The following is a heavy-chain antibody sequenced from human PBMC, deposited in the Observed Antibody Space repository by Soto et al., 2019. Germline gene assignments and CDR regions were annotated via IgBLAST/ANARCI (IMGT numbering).Heavy chain of an antibody. CDR1: GFTFKAYW. Sequence: GGSLKISSEFSGFTFKAYWMSWVLQAPGKGLEWLANMNEDANTKYYVDSVKGRSTILGDSAGNSLLLKMASLRAEDTAVYFCAAYNTSRHAAFDIWGRGTLVTVSS. V-gene: IGHV3-7*01. CDR2: MNEDANTK. D-gene: IGHD1-20*01. J-gene: IGHJ3*02. CDR3: AAYNTSRHAAFDI.